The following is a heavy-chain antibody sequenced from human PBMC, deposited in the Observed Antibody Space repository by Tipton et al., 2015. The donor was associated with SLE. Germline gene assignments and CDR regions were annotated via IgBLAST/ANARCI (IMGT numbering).Heavy chain of an antibody. CDR1: GFTFSTYA. J-gene: IGHJ4*02. D-gene: IGHD3-10*01. CDR3: ARGPGDFDY. Sequence: SLRLSCAASGFTFSTYAMHWVRQAPGKGLEWVAVISYDGSNIYYTDSVKGRFTISRDNSKNTLYLQMNSLRAEDTAVYYCARGPGDFDYWGQGTLATVSS. CDR2: ISYDGSNI. V-gene: IGHV3-30*04.